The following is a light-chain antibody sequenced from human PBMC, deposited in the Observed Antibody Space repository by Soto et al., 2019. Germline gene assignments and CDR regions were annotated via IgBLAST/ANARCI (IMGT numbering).Light chain of an antibody. CDR1: QSISAN. V-gene: IGKV3-15*01. Sequence: EIAMTQSPATLSVSPGERATLSCRASQSISANLAWYQQKPGQAPRLLIYDVSTRATGIPARFSGTGSGTEFTLTISSLQSEDFAVYYCQQYKNWPPITFGQGTRLEI. CDR2: DVS. J-gene: IGKJ5*01. CDR3: QQYKNWPPIT.